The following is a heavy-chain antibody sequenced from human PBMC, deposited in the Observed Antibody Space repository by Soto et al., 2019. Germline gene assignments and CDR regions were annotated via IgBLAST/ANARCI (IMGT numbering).Heavy chain of an antibody. CDR3: AYCTNYYDGSEPLAY. V-gene: IGHV3-21*01. CDR2: ISSSSTAI. CDR1: GFSFSSYS. J-gene: IGHJ4*02. D-gene: IGHD3-22*01. Sequence: GGSLRLSCAASGFSFSSYSMNWVRQAPGKGLEWVSSISSSSTAIFYGDSVKGRFIISRDNAENSLYLQMNSLRAEGTAVYYCAYCTNYYDGSEPLAYWGQGTLVTVSS.